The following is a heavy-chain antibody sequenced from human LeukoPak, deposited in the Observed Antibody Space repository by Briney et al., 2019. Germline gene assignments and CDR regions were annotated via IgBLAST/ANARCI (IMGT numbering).Heavy chain of an antibody. D-gene: IGHD6-13*01. CDR1: GFTFSSYW. Sequence: GGSLRLSCAASGFTFSSYWMSWVRQAPGKGLEWVANIKQDGSEKYYVDSVKGRFTISRDNAKNSLYLQMNSLRAEDTAVYYCARIAGYSSSWEFYYMDVWGKGTTVTVSS. CDR3: ARIAGYSSSWEFYYMDV. CDR2: IKQDGSEK. J-gene: IGHJ6*03. V-gene: IGHV3-7*01.